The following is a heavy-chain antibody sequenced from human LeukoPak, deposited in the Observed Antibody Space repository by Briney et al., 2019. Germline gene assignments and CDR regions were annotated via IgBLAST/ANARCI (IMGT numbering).Heavy chain of an antibody. Sequence: SETLSLTCSVSGGSIRDDIYYWSWIRQPAGKGLEWIGRIYASGTTNYNPSLKSRVAISLDTSKNQFSLKLSSVTAADTAVYYCARGEGYSGPYNWFDPWGQGTLVTVSS. J-gene: IGHJ5*02. D-gene: IGHD5-12*01. V-gene: IGHV4-61*10. CDR1: GGSIRDDIYY. CDR3: ARGEGYSGPYNWFDP. CDR2: IYASGTT.